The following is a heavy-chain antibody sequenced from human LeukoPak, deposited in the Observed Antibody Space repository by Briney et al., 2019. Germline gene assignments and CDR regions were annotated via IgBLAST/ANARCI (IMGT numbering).Heavy chain of an antibody. Sequence: GASVKVSCKASGGTFSSYAISWVRQAPGQGLEWMGGIIPIFGTANYAQKFQGRVTMTRDTSTSTVYMELSSLRSEDTAVYYCARAEGYYDFWSGYYSPFDYWGQGTLVTVSS. V-gene: IGHV1-69*05. D-gene: IGHD3-3*01. J-gene: IGHJ4*02. CDR3: ARAEGYYDFWSGYYSPFDY. CDR1: GGTFSSYA. CDR2: IIPIFGTA.